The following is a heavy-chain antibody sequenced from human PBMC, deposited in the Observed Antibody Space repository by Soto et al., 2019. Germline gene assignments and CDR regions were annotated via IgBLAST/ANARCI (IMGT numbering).Heavy chain of an antibody. Sequence: EVQVLESGGGLVQPGGSLRLSCAASGFTFTTYAMRWVRQAPGKGLDWASGISETGNTYNADSVKGRFTISRDTSKNTLYLQMNSLRAEDTALYYCARGGYYRDTSGYDYWGQGTLVTVSS. CDR3: ARGGYYRDTSGYDY. D-gene: IGHD3-22*01. CDR2: ISETGNT. CDR1: GFTFTTYA. V-gene: IGHV3-23*01. J-gene: IGHJ4*02.